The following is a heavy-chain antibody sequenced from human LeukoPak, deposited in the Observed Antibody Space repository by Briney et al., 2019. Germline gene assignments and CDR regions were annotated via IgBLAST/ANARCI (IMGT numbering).Heavy chain of an antibody. CDR1: GFTFSSYA. CDR3: AKDGGNYYGFDY. V-gene: IGHV3-30-3*01. CDR2: ISYDGSNK. D-gene: IGHD3-10*01. Sequence: PGGSLRLSCAASGFTFSSYAMHWVRQAPGKGLEWVAVISYDGSNKYYADSVKGRFTISRDNSKNTLYLQMNSLRAEDTAVYYCAKDGGNYYGFDYWGQGTLVTVSS. J-gene: IGHJ4*02.